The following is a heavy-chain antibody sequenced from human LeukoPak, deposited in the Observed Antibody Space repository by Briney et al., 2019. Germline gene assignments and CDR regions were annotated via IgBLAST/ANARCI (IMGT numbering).Heavy chain of an antibody. CDR2: IYYSGNT. D-gene: IGHD5-18*01. CDR1: GGSISSYY. CDR3: ARDSGYSYDYNYYMDV. J-gene: IGHJ6*03. V-gene: IGHV4-59*12. Sequence: PSETLSLTCTVSGGSISSYYWSWIRQPPGKGLEWIGYIYYSGNTNYNPSLKSRVTMSVDTSKNQFSLKLSSVTATDTAVYYCARDSGYSYDYNYYMDVWGKGTTVTVSS.